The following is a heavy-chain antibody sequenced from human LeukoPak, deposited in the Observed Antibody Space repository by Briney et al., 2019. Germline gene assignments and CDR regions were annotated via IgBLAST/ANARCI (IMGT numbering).Heavy chain of an antibody. CDR2: ISYDGSNK. J-gene: IGHJ6*02. Sequence: PPGGSLRLSCAASGFTFSSYGMHWVRQAPGKGLEWVAVISYDGSNKYYADSVKGRFTISRDNSKNTLYLQMNSLRAEDTAVYYCAKGIVVPAAIGPFYGMDVWGQGTTVTVSS. CDR1: GFTFSSYG. D-gene: IGHD2-2*02. V-gene: IGHV3-30*18. CDR3: AKGIVVPAAIGPFYGMDV.